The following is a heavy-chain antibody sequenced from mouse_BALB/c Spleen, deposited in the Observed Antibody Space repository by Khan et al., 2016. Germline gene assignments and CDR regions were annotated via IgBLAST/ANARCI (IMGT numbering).Heavy chain of an antibody. CDR2: IWRGGST. CDR1: GFSLTSYG. D-gene: IGHD2-4*01. CDR3: AKSNYDVGYYAMDY. J-gene: IGHJ4*01. V-gene: IGHV2-5-1*01. Sequence: QVQLKESGPSLVQPSQSLSITCTVSGFSLTSYGVHWVRQSPGKGLEWLGVIWRGGSTDYNAAFMSRLSITKDNSESQVFFKMNSLQADDTAIYYCAKSNYDVGYYAMDYWGQGTSVTVSS.